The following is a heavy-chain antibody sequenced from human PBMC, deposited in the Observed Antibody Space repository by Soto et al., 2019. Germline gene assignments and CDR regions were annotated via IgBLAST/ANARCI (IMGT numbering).Heavy chain of an antibody. D-gene: IGHD3-16*02. CDR3: ARGYDDYVWGSYRRVFDY. CDR2: INHSGST. CDR1: GGSFSGYY. J-gene: IGHJ4*02. Sequence: QVQLQQWGAGLLKPSETLSLTCAVYGGSFSGYYWSWIRQPPGKGLEWIGEINHSGSTNYNPSLKSRVTISVDTSKNQFSLKLSSVTAADTAVYYCARGYDDYVWGSYRRVFDYWGQGTLVTVSS. V-gene: IGHV4-34*01.